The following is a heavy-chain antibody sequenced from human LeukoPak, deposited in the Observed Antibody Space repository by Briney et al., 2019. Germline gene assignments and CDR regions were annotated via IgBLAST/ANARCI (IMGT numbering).Heavy chain of an antibody. D-gene: IGHD2-15*01. J-gene: IGHJ4*02. V-gene: IGHV1-24*01. Sequence: ASVKVSCKVSGYTLTELSMHWVRQAPGKGLEWMGGFDPEDGETMYAQKFQGRVTMTEDTSTDTAYMELSSLRSEDTAVYYCATGEYGPKLYYFDYWGQGTLVTVSS. CDR2: FDPEDGET. CDR3: ATGEYGPKLYYFDY. CDR1: GYTLTELS.